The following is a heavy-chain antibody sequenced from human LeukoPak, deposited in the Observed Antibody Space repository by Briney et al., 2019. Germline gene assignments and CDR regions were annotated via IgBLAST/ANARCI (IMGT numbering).Heavy chain of an antibody. Sequence: GGSLRPSCAASGFTFSSYEMNWVRQAPGKGLEWVSSISSSGSTKYYADSLKGRFTISRDNARNSLYLQMNSLRAEDTAVYYCHYDSSGLDAFDIWGQGTMVTVSS. CDR3: HYDSSGLDAFDI. CDR1: GFTFSSYE. CDR2: ISSSGSTK. J-gene: IGHJ3*02. V-gene: IGHV3-48*03. D-gene: IGHD3-22*01.